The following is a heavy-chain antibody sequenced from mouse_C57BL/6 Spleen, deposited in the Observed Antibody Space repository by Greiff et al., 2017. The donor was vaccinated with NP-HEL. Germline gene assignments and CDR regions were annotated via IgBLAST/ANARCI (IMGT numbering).Heavy chain of an antibody. V-gene: IGHV3-6*01. D-gene: IGHD2-4*01. CDR3: AREGVYDYDGYAMDD. CDR2: ISYDGSN. CDR1: GYPITSGYY. Sequence: VQLKESGPGLVKPSQSLSLTCSVTGYPITSGYYWNWIRQFPGNKLEWMGYISYDGSNNYNPSLKNRISITRDTSTNQFFLKLNSVTTEDTATYYCAREGVYDYDGYAMDDWGQGTSVTVSS. J-gene: IGHJ4*01.